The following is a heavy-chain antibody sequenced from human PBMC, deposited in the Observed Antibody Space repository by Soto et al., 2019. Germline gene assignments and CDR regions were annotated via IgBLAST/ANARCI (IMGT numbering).Heavy chain of an antibody. V-gene: IGHV1-24*01. Sequence: GASVKVSCKVSGYTLTELSMHWVRQAPGKGLEWMGGFDPEDGETIYAQKFQGRVTMTEDTSTDTAYMELSSLRSEDTAVYYCATDPYMITFGGPAFAIWGQGTMVTVSS. D-gene: IGHD3-16*01. CDR2: FDPEDGET. J-gene: IGHJ3*02. CDR3: ATDPYMITFGGPAFAI. CDR1: GYTLTELS.